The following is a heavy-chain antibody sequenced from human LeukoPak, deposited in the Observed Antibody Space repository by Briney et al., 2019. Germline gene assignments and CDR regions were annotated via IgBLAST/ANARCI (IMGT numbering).Heavy chain of an antibody. Sequence: VASVKVSCKASGYTFTGYYMHWVRQAPGQGLEWMGWINPNSGGTNYAQKFQGRVTMTRDTSISTAYMELSRLRSDDTAVYYCARDLVVVPAAMGGMDVWGQGTTVTVSS. D-gene: IGHD2-2*01. V-gene: IGHV1-2*02. CDR3: ARDLVVVPAAMGGMDV. CDR1: GYTFTGYY. CDR2: INPNSGGT. J-gene: IGHJ6*02.